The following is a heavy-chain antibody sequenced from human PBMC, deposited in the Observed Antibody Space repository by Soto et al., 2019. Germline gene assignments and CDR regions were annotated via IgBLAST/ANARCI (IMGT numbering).Heavy chain of an antibody. D-gene: IGHD2-2*01. Sequence: SETLSLTCTVSGGSISSGGYYWSWIRQHPGKGLEWIGYIYYSGSTYYNPSLKSRVTISVDTSKNQFSLKLSSVTAADTAVYYCARESNLFVPAAAIRSNGDAFDIWGQGTMVTVSS. CDR2: IYYSGST. CDR3: ARESNLFVPAAAIRSNGDAFDI. CDR1: GGSISSGGYY. J-gene: IGHJ3*02. V-gene: IGHV4-31*03.